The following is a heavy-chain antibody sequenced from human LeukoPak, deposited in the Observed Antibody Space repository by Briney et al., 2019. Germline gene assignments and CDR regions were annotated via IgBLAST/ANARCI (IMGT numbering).Heavy chain of an antibody. V-gene: IGHV4-59*11. CDR2: IDYSRST. D-gene: IGHD3-9*01. CDR1: GGSLSGHF. CDR3: ARDPGDTDWYNFDF. J-gene: IGHJ4*02. Sequence: SDTLSLTCTVSGGSLSGHFWSWFRRPPGKGLENIGYIDYSRSTKYNHSYKSLVTGSLEMSKTQFSLSLISVTAAATAVYYCARDPGDTDWYNFDFWGQGILVTVSS.